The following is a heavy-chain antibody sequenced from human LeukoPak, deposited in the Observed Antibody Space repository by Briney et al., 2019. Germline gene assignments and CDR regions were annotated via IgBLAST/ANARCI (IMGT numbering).Heavy chain of an antibody. Sequence: SETLSLTCTVSGGSISSGSYYWSWIRQPPGKGLEWIGYIYYSGSTNYNPSLKSRVTISVDTSKNQFSLKLSSVTAADTAVYYCARSYYDFWSGPQGYYYYYMDVWGKGTTVTVSS. V-gene: IGHV4-61*01. D-gene: IGHD3-3*01. J-gene: IGHJ6*03. CDR1: GGSISSGSYY. CDR2: IYYSGST. CDR3: ARSYYDFWSGPQGYYYYYMDV.